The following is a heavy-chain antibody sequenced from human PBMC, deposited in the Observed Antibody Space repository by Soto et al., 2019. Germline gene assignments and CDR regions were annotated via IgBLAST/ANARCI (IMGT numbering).Heavy chain of an antibody. CDR1: GYTFTSYD. Sequence: QVQLVQSGAEVKKPGASVKVSCKASGYTFTSYDINWVRQATGQGLEWMGWMNPNSGNTGYAQKFQGRVTIPGNTSISNDYMELSSLRSEDTAVYYCARGNRGMTTTETKYYYHYMDVWGKGTTVTVSS. CDR3: ARGNRGMTTTETKYYYHYMDV. V-gene: IGHV1-8*01. J-gene: IGHJ6*03. D-gene: IGHD4-17*01. CDR2: MNPNSGNT.